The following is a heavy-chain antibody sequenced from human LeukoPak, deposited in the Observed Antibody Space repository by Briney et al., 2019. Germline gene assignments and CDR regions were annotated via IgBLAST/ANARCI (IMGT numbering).Heavy chain of an antibody. V-gene: IGHV3-74*01. D-gene: IGHD6-13*01. CDR3: ARTGAAAAGNSHLLGSTVLYYYGMDV. Sequence: GGSLRLSCAASGFTFSSYWMHWVRHAPGKGLVWVSRINSDGSSTSYADSVKGRFTISRDNAKNTLYLQMNSLRAEDTAVYYCARTGAAAAGNSHLLGSTVLYYYGMDVWGQGTTVTVSS. CDR2: INSDGSST. CDR1: GFTFSSYW. J-gene: IGHJ6*02.